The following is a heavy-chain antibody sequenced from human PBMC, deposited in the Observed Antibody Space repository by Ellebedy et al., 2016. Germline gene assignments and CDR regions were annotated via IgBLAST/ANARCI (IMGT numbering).Heavy chain of an antibody. J-gene: IGHJ4*02. Sequence: ASVKVSCKASGGTFSSYAISWARQAPGQGLEWMGRIIPILGIANYAQKFQGRVTITADKSTSTAYMELSSLRSEDTAVYYCAWSYDILTGYGYPPSGSRLTKWGQGTLVTVSS. CDR2: IIPILGIA. CDR1: GGTFSSYA. V-gene: IGHV1-69*04. CDR3: AWSYDILTGYGYPPSGSRLTK. D-gene: IGHD3-9*01.